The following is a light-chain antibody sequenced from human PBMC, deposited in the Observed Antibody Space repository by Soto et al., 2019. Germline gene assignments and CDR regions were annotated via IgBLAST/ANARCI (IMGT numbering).Light chain of an antibody. J-gene: IGKJ4*01. CDR2: GAS. CDR3: QQYNNWPLT. V-gene: IGKV3-15*01. Sequence: EIVMTQSPATLSVSPGERATLSCRASQSVSSKLAWYQQKPGQSPRLLIHGASTRATGIPASFGGSGSGTEFTLTISSLQSEDFAVYYCQQYNNWPLTFGGGTKVEI. CDR1: QSVSSK.